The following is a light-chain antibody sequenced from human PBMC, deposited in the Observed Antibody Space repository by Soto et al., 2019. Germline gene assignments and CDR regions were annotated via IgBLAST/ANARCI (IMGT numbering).Light chain of an antibody. CDR2: GAS. CDR3: QHSFSNPYT. Sequence: EIQMTQSPATLSASVGDRATITCRASQTISTNLDWYQQKPGTAPKLLIYGASSMHSGVPSRFSGSGSGTEFTLTISSLQPEDFATYYCQHSFSNPYTFGQGTKLEIK. V-gene: IGKV1-39*01. J-gene: IGKJ2*01. CDR1: QTISTN.